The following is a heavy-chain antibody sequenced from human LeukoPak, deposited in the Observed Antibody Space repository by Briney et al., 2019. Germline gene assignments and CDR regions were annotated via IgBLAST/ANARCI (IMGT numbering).Heavy chain of an antibody. CDR1: GFTFSSYG. CDR3: AKDGYCSSTSCFDY. D-gene: IGHD2-2*03. J-gene: IGHJ4*02. Sequence: GGSLRLSCAASGFTFSSYGMHWVRQAPGKGLEWVAVISYDGSNKYYADSVKGRFTISRDNSKNTLYLQMNSLRAEDTAMYYCAKDGYCSSTSCFDYWGQGTLVTVSS. CDR2: ISYDGSNK. V-gene: IGHV3-30*18.